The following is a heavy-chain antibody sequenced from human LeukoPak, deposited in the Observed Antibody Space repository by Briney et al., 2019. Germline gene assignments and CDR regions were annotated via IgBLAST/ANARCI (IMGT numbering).Heavy chain of an antibody. D-gene: IGHD6-19*01. J-gene: IGHJ4*02. Sequence: PGGSLRLSCAASGFTFSSYAMSWVRQAAGKWLQWVSGISGSGGSTYYADSVKGRFTIYRDNSMNTLFLQMNSLRAEDTAVYYCAKAEKKGSSRPFNYWGQGSLLTVSS. CDR2: ISGSGGST. CDR3: AKAEKKGSSRPFNY. CDR1: GFTFSSYA. V-gene: IGHV3-23*01.